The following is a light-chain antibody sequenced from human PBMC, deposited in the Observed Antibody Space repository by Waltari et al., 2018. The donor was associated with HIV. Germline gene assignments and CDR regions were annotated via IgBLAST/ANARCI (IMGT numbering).Light chain of an antibody. J-gene: IGLJ3*02. CDR2: DVS. V-gene: IGLV2-11*01. Sequence: QSSLTQPRSVSGSPGQSVTISCSGTSSDVGSYNYVSWYQQHPGNAPQVMIYDVSKRPSGVPDRFSGSKSGKTASLTISGLQAEDEADYYCCSYAGMYTWVFGGGTKLTVL. CDR3: CSYAGMYTWV. CDR1: SSDVGSYNY.